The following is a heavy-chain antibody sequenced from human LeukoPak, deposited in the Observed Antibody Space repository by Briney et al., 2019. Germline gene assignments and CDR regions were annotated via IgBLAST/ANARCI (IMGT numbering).Heavy chain of an antibody. D-gene: IGHD3-16*01. Sequence: PGGSLRLSCAASEVIVSINYMTWVRQAPGKGLEWISSITGSGRTTYYADSVKGRFIISRDNSKNTLHLQMNSLTAEDTAVYYCASGGWQLTLDYWGQGTLVTVSS. CDR2: ITGSGRTT. V-gene: IGHV3-23*01. CDR1: EVIVSINY. CDR3: ASGGWQLTLDY. J-gene: IGHJ4*02.